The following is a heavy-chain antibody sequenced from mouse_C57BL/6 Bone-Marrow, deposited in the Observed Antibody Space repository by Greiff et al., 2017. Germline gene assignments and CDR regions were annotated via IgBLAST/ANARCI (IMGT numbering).Heavy chain of an antibody. CDR1: GYTFTSYW. CDR2: IYPGSGST. Sequence: QVQLQQPGAELVKPGASVKMSCKASGYTFTSYWITWVKQRPGQGLEWIGDIYPGSGSTNYNEKFKSKATLTVDTSSSTAYMQLRSLTSEDSAVXYYSRRWYYYGSSYFDYWGQGTTLTVSS. D-gene: IGHD1-1*01. V-gene: IGHV1-55*01. CDR3: SRRWYYYGSSYFDY. J-gene: IGHJ2*01.